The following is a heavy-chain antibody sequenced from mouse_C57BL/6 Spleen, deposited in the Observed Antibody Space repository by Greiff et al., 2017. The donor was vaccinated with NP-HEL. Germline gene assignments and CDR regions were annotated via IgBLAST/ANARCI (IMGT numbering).Heavy chain of an antibody. V-gene: IGHV1-62-2*01. Sequence: QVHVKQSGAELVKPGASVKLSCKASGYTFTEYTIHWVKQRSGQGLEWIGWFYPGSGSIKYNEKFKDKATLTADKSSSTVYMELSRLTSEDSAVYFCARHEEWLLNGYYFDYWGQGTTLTVSS. CDR3: ARHEEWLLNGYYFDY. J-gene: IGHJ2*01. D-gene: IGHD2-3*01. CDR1: GYTFTEYT. CDR2: FYPGSGSI.